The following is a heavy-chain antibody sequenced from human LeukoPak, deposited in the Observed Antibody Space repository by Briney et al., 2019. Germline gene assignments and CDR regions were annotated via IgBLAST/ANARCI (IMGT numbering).Heavy chain of an antibody. CDR2: INSDGSWT. CDR1: GNYW. D-gene: IGHD6-19*01. V-gene: IGHV3-74*01. J-gene: IGHJ4*02. Sequence: GGSLRLSCAASGNYWMHWVRQAPGKGLVWVSHINSDGSWTSYADSVKGRFTISKDNAKNTVYLQMNSLRAEDTAVYYCAKKSSGSGWYEFFDYWGQGTLVTVSS. CDR3: AKKSSGSGWYEFFDY.